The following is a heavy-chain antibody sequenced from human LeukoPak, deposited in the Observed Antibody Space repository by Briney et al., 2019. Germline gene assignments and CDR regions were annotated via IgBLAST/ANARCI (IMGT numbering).Heavy chain of an antibody. CDR3: AKDRGAVAGIDFDY. CDR2: ISWNSGSI. Sequence: GGSLRLSRAASGFTFDDYAMHWVRQAPGKGLEWVSGISWNSGSIGYADSVKGRFTISRDNAKNSLYLQMNSLRAEDTALYYCAKDRGAVAGIDFDYWGQGTLVTVSS. J-gene: IGHJ4*02. V-gene: IGHV3-9*01. D-gene: IGHD6-19*01. CDR1: GFTFDDYA.